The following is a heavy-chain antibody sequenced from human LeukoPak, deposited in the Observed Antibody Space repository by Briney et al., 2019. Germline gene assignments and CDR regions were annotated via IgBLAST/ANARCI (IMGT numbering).Heavy chain of an antibody. CDR1: GFSLSTSGVG. V-gene: IGHV2-5*02. J-gene: IGHJ3*02. CDR3: AYLLAYSSSWYLAFDI. Sequence: SGPTLVKPTQTLTLTCTFSGFSLSTSGVGVGWIRQPPGKALEWLALIYWDDDKRYSPSLKSRLTITKDTSKNQVVLTMTNMDPVDTATYYSAYLLAYSSSWYLAFDIWGQGTMVTVSS. CDR2: IYWDDDK. D-gene: IGHD6-13*01.